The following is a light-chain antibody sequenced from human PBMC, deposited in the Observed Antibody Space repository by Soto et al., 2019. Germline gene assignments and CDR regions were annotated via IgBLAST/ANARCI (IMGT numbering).Light chain of an antibody. J-gene: IGKJ5*01. V-gene: IGKV3D-15*01. CDR1: QSVSSY. CDR2: GAS. CDR3: QQYNNWLIT. Sequence: EIVMTQSPATLSVSPGERATLSFRASQSVSSYLAWYQQKPGRAPRLLIYGASSRATGIPDRFSGSGSGTDFTLTISRLEPEDFAVYYCQQYNNWLITFGQGTRLEI.